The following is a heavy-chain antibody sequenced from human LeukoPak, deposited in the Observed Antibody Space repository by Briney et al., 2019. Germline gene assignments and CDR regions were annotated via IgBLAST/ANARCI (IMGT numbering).Heavy chain of an antibody. D-gene: IGHD2-2*01. CDR3: AKARGLYCSSTSCYDCDV. CDR2: INPNSGGT. J-gene: IGHJ6*04. Sequence: GASVKVSCKASGYIFTRYGISWVRQAPGQGLEWMGWINPNSGGTNYAQKFQGRVTLTRDTSITTAYMELNRLRSDDTAVYYCAKARGLYCSSTSCYDCDVWGKGTTVTVSS. V-gene: IGHV1-2*02. CDR1: GYIFTRYG.